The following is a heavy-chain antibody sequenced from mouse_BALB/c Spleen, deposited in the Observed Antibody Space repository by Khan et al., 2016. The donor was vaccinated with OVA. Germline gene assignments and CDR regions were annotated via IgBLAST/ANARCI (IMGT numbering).Heavy chain of an antibody. Sequence: QIQLVQSGPELKKPGETVKISCKASGHTFTKYGMNWVQQAPGKGLKWMGWINTYTGEPAYADDFNGRFAFSLETSASTAYLQINNLKNEDKDTDICARPPYFSYVLDNWGQGTLVTVSA. CDR2: INTYTGEP. CDR1: GHTFTKYG. J-gene: IGHJ4*01. V-gene: IGHV9-1*02. D-gene: IGHD2-10*01. CDR3: ARPPYFSYVLDN.